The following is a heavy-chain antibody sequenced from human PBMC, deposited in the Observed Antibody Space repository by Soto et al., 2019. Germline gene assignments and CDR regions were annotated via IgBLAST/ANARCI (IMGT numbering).Heavy chain of an antibody. Sequence: PSETLSLTCTVSSASISNYSWSWIRQPPGKGLEWIGYIYYNVITNYNPSLKSRVTISVGKSKNQFSLKLSSVTAADTAVYYCAGSTTRGVILDYWGQGTQVTVSS. CDR2: IYYNVIT. CDR3: AGSTTRGVILDY. CDR1: SASISNYS. J-gene: IGHJ4*02. D-gene: IGHD3-10*01. V-gene: IGHV4-59*01.